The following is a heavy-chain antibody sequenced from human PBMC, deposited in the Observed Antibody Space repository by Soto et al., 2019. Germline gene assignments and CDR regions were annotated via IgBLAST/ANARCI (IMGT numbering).Heavy chain of an antibody. Sequence: PGGSLRLSCAASGFTFSSYAMSWVRQAPGKGLEWVSAISGSGGSTYYADSVKGRFTISRDNSKNTLYLQMNSLRAEDTAVYYCAKVPKRYYDSSGGYYFDYWGQGTLVTVSS. CDR2: ISGSGGST. D-gene: IGHD3-22*01. J-gene: IGHJ4*02. CDR3: AKVPKRYYDSSGGYYFDY. V-gene: IGHV3-23*01. CDR1: GFTFSSYA.